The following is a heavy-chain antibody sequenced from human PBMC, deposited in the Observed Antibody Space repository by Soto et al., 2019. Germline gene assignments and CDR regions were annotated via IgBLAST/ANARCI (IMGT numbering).Heavy chain of an antibody. CDR3: ARPYYDILTGHFPDAFDI. Sequence: QITLKESGPTLVKPTQTLTLTCTFSGFSLSTSGVGVGWIRQPPGKALEWLALIYWDDDKRYSPSLKSRLTITKDTSKNQVVLTMTNMDPVDTATYYCARPYYDILTGHFPDAFDIWGQGTMVTVSS. J-gene: IGHJ3*02. CDR2: IYWDDDK. CDR1: GFSLSTSGVG. V-gene: IGHV2-5*02. D-gene: IGHD3-9*01.